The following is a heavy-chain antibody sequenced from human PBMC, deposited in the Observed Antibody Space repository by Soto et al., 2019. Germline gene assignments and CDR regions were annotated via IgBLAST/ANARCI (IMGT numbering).Heavy chain of an antibody. CDR1: GGSISGSSSY. CDR3: ARNYYDGSGYFY. CDR2: GYNSGST. J-gene: IGHJ4*02. V-gene: IGHV4-39*01. Sequence: PSETLSLTCTVSGGSISGSSSYWIWIRQPPGKGLEWIGSGYNSGSTHSNPSLESRVTISVDTPKNQFSLKLSSVTGADTAVYYCARNYYDGSGYFYWGQGTLVTVSS. D-gene: IGHD3-22*01.